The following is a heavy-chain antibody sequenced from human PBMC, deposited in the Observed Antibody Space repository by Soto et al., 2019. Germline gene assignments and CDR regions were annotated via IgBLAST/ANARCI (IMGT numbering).Heavy chain of an antibody. CDR2: IYWDDDK. V-gene: IGHV2-5*02. D-gene: IGHD2-21*02. CDR3: ENRDPKVVTAGGRGAFDS. J-gene: IGHJ4*02. CDR1: GFSVSSSGEG. Sequence: QITLKESGPTLVKPTQTLTLTCTVSGFSVSSSGEGVGWIRQPPGKALEWLALIYWDDDKRYSPSLKSRLTLAKDPAKTRVVLTLTTLDPVDTATYYCENRDPKVVTAGGRGAFDSWGQGTLVTVSS.